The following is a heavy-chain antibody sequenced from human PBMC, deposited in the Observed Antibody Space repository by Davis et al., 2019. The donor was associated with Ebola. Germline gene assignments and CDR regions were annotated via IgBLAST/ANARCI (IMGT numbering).Heavy chain of an antibody. CDR3: ARRVVWKGGAFDI. J-gene: IGHJ3*02. CDR2: INHSGST. V-gene: IGHV4-34*01. Sequence: ESLKISCAASGFTVRSTYMSWVRQAPGKGLEWIGEINHSGSTNYNPSLKSRVTISVDTSKNQFPLKLSAVTAADTAVYYCARRVVWKGGAFDIWGQGTMVTVSS. D-gene: IGHD2-8*02. CDR1: GFTVRSTY.